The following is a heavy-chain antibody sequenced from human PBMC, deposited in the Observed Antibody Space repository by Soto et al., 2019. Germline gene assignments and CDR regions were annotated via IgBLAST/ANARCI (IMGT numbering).Heavy chain of an antibody. D-gene: IGHD3-22*01. V-gene: IGHV4-31*03. CDR1: GGSISSGAHY. CDR2: IYYRGST. Sequence: TLSLTCTVSGGSISSGAHYWSRIRQVPGKGLEWIGYIYYRGSTYYNPSLNGRVSISLDTSQNQFSLKLTSVTAADTAIYYCTRDKKTSDNPTVVTFDAFDIWGQGTMVTVSS. CDR3: TRDKKTSDNPTVVTFDAFDI. J-gene: IGHJ3*02.